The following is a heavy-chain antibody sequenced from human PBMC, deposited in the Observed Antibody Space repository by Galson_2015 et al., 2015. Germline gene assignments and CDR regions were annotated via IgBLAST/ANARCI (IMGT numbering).Heavy chain of an antibody. CDR3: AKDRGYFDSPLDY. Sequence: SLRLSCAASGFTFSNYAMDWVRQAPGKGLEWVSTLSGSGDTTYYADSVKGRFTISRDNSKNTLYLQMNSLRAEDTAVYSCAKDRGYFDSPLDYWGQGTLVTVSS. CDR1: GFTFSNYA. J-gene: IGHJ4*02. D-gene: IGHD3-9*01. CDR2: LSGSGDTT. V-gene: IGHV3-23*01.